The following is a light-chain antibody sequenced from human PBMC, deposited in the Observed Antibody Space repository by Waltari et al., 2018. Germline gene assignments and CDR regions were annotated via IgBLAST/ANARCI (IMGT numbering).Light chain of an antibody. CDR1: QAISSY. J-gene: IGKJ1*01. CDR3: QQYYNYPWT. V-gene: IGKV1-8*01. CDR2: ATS. Sequence: AIRMTQSPSSLSASTGDRVTITCRASQAISSYLAWYQQKPGKAPKFLIYATSTLQSGVPSRFSGSGFGTDFTLTINCLQSEDFATYYCQQYYNYPWTFGQGTKVEI.